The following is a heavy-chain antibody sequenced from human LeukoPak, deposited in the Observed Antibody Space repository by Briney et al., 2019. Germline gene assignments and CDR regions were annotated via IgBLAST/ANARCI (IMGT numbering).Heavy chain of an antibody. D-gene: IGHD4-17*01. Sequence: PSETLSLTCTVSGDSISSYYWSWIRQPPGKGLEWIGYIYYSGSTKYNPSLKSRVTISVDTSKNQFSLKLSSVTAADTAVYYWARDRQATTAYDAFDIWGRGTMVTVSS. CDR1: GDSISSYY. J-gene: IGHJ3*02. V-gene: IGHV4-59*01. CDR2: IYYSGST. CDR3: ARDRQATTAYDAFDI.